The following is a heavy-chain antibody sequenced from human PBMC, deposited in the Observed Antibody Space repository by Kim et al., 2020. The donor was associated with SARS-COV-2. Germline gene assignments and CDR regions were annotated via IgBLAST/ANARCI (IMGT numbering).Heavy chain of an antibody. CDR3: ARAGYGDS. CDR2: IYHNGTA. Sequence: SETLSLTCTVSGGSITSGDYFCSWIRQSPGKGLEWIGYIYHNGTAYYNPSLKRRVAMSVDTSKNLFSLRLSSMTAADTAVYYCARAGYGDS. CDR1: GGSITSGDYF. J-gene: IGHJ5*01. D-gene: IGHD4-17*01. V-gene: IGHV4-30-4*01.